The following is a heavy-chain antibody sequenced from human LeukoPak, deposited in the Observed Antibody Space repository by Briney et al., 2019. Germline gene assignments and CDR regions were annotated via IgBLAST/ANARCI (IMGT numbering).Heavy chain of an antibody. CDR2: IYYSGST. Sequence: SETLSLTCTVSGGSISSYYWSWIRQPPGKGLEWIGYIYYSGSTNYNPSLKTRVTISVDTSKNQFSLKLSSVTAADTAVYYCASLDYYDSNEHWGQGTLVTVSS. J-gene: IGHJ1*01. CDR1: GGSISSYY. CDR3: ASLDYYDSNEH. V-gene: IGHV4-59*08. D-gene: IGHD3-22*01.